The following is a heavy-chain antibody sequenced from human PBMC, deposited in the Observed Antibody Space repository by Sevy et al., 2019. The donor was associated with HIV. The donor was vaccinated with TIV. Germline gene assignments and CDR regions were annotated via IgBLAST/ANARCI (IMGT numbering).Heavy chain of an antibody. Sequence: GGSLRLSCAASGFTFSSYAMSWVRQAPGKGLEWVSAISGSGGRTYYADSVKGRFTISRDNSKNTLYLQMNSLGAEDTAVYYCAKDPLTGFYTDRENDAFDIWGQGTMVTVSS. CDR1: GFTFSSYA. CDR3: AKDPLTGFYTDRENDAFDI. J-gene: IGHJ3*02. D-gene: IGHD3-9*01. CDR2: ISGSGGRT. V-gene: IGHV3-23*01.